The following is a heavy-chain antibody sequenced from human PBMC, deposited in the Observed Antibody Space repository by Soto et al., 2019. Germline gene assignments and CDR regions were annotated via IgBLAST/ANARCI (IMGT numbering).Heavy chain of an antibody. CDR3: ARQPLHRVGSSISTLDI. CDR1: GASIISSSSY. Sequence: PSETLSLTCTVSGASIISSSSYWAWIRQSLETGLEWIGSVSFGRDTCFNLSLKSRLTISAYTSKNEISLNLNSVTAAFTALYYCARQPLHRVGSSISTLDIWGQGTVVT. D-gene: IGHD1-26*01. CDR2: VSFGRDT. J-gene: IGHJ3*02. V-gene: IGHV4-39*01.